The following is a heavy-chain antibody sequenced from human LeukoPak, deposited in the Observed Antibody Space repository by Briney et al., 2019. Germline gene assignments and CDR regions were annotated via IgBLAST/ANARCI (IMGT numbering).Heavy chain of an antibody. Sequence: GGSLRLSCAASGFTFSSYGMHWVRQAPGKGLEWVAVIWYDGSNKYYADSVKGRFTISRDNSKNTLFLQMSSLRAEDTAVYYCAKDGDSSGPRGNWFDPWGQGTLVTVSS. CDR1: GFTFSSYG. CDR2: IWYDGSNK. V-gene: IGHV3-33*06. CDR3: AKDGDSSGPRGNWFDP. J-gene: IGHJ5*02. D-gene: IGHD6-19*01.